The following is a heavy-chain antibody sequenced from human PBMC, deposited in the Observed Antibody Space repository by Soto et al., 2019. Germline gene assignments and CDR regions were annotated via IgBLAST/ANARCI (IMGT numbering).Heavy chain of an antibody. CDR1: GGSFSGYY. Sequence: QVQLQQWGAGLLKPSETLSLTCAVYGGSFSGYYWSWIRQPPGKGPEWIGEINHSGSANYNPSLHSRVTMFLDTSNNQFSLMLSAVTAAYTAVYYCARPRYDFRNNYFDPWGQGTLVTVSS. D-gene: IGHD4-4*01. V-gene: IGHV4-34*01. CDR3: ARPRYDFRNNYFDP. J-gene: IGHJ5*02. CDR2: INHSGSA.